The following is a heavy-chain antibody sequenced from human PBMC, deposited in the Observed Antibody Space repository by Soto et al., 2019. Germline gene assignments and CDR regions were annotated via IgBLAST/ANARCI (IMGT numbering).Heavy chain of an antibody. CDR1: GVSISDYY. V-gene: IGHV4-59*08. Sequence: SETLSLTCTVSGVSISDYYWSWIRQPPGKGLEWIGYIYYSGTTNYSPSLKSRVTISVDTSKNQFSLKLSSVTAADSAIYYCARQSGGYYYYGMDVWGQGTTVTVSS. CDR3: ARQSGGYYYYGMDV. CDR2: IYYSGTT. J-gene: IGHJ6*02. D-gene: IGHD1-26*01.